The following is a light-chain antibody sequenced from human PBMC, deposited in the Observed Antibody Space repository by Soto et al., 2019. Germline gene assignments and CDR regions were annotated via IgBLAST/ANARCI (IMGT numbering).Light chain of an antibody. Sequence: QSVLTQPPSASGTPGQRVTISCSGSSSNIGSKTVNWYQQLPGKAPKVLIYNNDQRPSGVPDRFSASKSGTSASLAISGRQSEDEADYHCAAWDDSLNGPVFGGGTKLTVL. V-gene: IGLV1-44*01. CDR1: SSNIGSKT. J-gene: IGLJ2*01. CDR2: NND. CDR3: AAWDDSLNGPV.